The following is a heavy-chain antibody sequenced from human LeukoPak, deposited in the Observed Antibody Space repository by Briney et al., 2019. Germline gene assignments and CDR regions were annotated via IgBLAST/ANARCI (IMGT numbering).Heavy chain of an antibody. Sequence: GGSLRLSCAASGFDFSSNWMHWVRHAPGQGLVWVSRIKGDGISTNYADSVKGRFTISRDNSKNTLYLQMNSLRAEDTAVYYCATSSRASSGYSSLWGQGTLVTVSS. CDR2: IKGDGIST. J-gene: IGHJ4*02. V-gene: IGHV3-74*01. CDR1: GFDFSSNW. D-gene: IGHD3-22*01. CDR3: ATSSRASSGYSSL.